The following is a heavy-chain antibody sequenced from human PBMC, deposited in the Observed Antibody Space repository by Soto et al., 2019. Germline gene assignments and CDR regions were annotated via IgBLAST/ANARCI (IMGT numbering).Heavy chain of an antibody. CDR3: ATEYSNYFGMDV. CDR1: GFTVSSNY. Sequence: EVQLVESGGGLVQPGGSLRLSCAASGFTVSSNYMSWVRQAPGKGLEWVSVIYSGGSTYYADSVKGRFTISRDNSKNTLYLQMNSLRAEDTAVYYCATEYSNYFGMDVWGQGTTVTVSS. D-gene: IGHD4-4*01. J-gene: IGHJ6*02. V-gene: IGHV3-66*01. CDR2: IYSGGST.